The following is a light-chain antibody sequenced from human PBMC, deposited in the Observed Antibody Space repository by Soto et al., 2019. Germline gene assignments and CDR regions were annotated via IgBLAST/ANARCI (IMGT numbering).Light chain of an antibody. J-gene: IGKJ2*01. Sequence: EIVMTQSPATLSLSPGERATLSCRASQSVSSNLAWYQQKPGQAPRLLIYGASTRATGIPARFSGSGSGTELTPTISSLQSEDFAVYYCQQYNNWPHTFGQGTKLEIK. CDR1: QSVSSN. CDR2: GAS. CDR3: QQYNNWPHT. V-gene: IGKV3-15*01.